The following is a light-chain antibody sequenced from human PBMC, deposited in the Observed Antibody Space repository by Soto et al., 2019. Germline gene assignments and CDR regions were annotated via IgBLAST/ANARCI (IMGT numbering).Light chain of an antibody. V-gene: IGLV2-14*01. CDR3: SSYTSSTTHV. CDR1: SSDVGGYDY. CDR2: EVS. J-gene: IGLJ1*01. Sequence: QSVLTQPASVSGSPGQSITISCTGTSSDVGGYDYVSWYQHHPGKAPKLMIYEVSNRPSEVSNRFSGSKSGNTASLTISGLQAEGEADYYCSSYTSSTTHVFGTGTKVTVL.